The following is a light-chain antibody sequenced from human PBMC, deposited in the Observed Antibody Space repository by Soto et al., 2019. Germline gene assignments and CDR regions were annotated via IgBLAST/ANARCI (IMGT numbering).Light chain of an antibody. CDR2: KAS. CDR1: QSISSW. CDR3: QQYNTYSQERT. V-gene: IGKV1-5*03. J-gene: IGKJ1*01. Sequence: DIQMTQSPSTLAASLGDRVTITCRASQSISSWLAWYQQKPGKAPKLLIYKASSLESGVPSRFSGSGSGTEFTLTISSLQPDDFATYYCQQYNTYSQERTFGQGTKVDIK.